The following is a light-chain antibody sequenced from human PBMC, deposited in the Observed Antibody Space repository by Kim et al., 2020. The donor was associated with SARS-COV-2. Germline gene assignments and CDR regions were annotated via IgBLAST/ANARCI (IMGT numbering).Light chain of an antibody. Sequence: EVVMTQSPGTLSVSPGERATLSCRASQSVGSDLAWYQQLPGQAPRLLIFGASTRATGIPVRFSGSGSGTEFTLTITSLQSEDFAVYFCQQYHNWPPITFGQGTRLEIK. J-gene: IGKJ5*01. V-gene: IGKV3-15*01. CDR2: GAS. CDR3: QQYHNWPPIT. CDR1: QSVGSD.